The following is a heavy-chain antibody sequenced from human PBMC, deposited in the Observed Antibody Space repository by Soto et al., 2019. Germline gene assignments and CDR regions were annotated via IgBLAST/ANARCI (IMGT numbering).Heavy chain of an antibody. CDR1: GGSFSGYY. V-gene: IGHV4-34*01. J-gene: IGHJ4*02. Sequence: SETLSLTCAVYGGSFSGYYWSWIRQPPGKGLEWIGEISHSGSTNYNPSLKSRVTISLDTSKNQFSLKLSSVTAADTAVYYCAREGVVARDRTVRLYYCGQGTMVTV. CDR2: ISHSGST. D-gene: IGHD2-15*01. CDR3: AREGVVARDRTVRLYY.